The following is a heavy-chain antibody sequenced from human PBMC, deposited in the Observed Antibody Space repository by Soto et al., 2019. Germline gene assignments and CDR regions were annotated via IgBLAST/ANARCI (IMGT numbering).Heavy chain of an antibody. V-gene: IGHV1-3*01. CDR1: GFTFSDNL. Sequence: QVQLVQSGDELKKPGASVNISCTASGFTFSDNLINWLSHVPGQCLEWMGWLTPDTGNTRSSETFQGRVIISRQPSASISYLELSGLENENTALYFCARDIQRLVPRTNADFDVCGQGTLIPVSS. J-gene: IGHJ3*01. D-gene: IGHD5-18*01. CDR2: LTPDTGNT. CDR3: ARDIQRLVPRTNADFDV.